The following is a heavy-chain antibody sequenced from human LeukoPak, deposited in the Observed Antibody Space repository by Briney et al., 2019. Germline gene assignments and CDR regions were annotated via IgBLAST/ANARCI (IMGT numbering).Heavy chain of an antibody. CDR2: IYYTGST. J-gene: IGHJ4*02. CDR1: GVSISSSNSY. CDR3: AKQTGSGLFILP. Sequence: SETLSLTCSVSGVSISSSNSYWGWIRQPPGKGLEWIGSIYYTGSTYYNASLKSRVTISIDTSKNQFSLKLTSVTAADTAVYYCAKQTGSGLFILPGGQGTLVTVSS. V-gene: IGHV4-39*01. D-gene: IGHD3/OR15-3a*01.